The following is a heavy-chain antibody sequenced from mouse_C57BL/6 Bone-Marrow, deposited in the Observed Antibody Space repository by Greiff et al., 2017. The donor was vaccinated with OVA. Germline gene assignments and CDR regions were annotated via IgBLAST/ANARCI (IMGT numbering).Heavy chain of an antibody. CDR1: GYTFTDYY. CDR3: ARDYYGSSWYFDV. CDR2: INPNNGGT. J-gene: IGHJ1*03. V-gene: IGHV1-26*01. D-gene: IGHD1-1*01. Sequence: VVEPGASVTISCKASGYTFTDYYMNWVKQSHGKSLEWIGDINPNNGGTSYNQKFKGKATLTVDKSSSTAYMELRSLTSEDSAVYYCARDYYGSSWYFDVWGTGTTVTVSS.